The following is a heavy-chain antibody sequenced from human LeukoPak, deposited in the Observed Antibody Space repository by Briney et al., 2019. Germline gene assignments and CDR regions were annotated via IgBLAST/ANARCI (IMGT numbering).Heavy chain of an antibody. Sequence: SETLSLTCSVSGDSISSYYWSWIRQPPGKGLEWIGYIYYSESTNYNPSLKSRVTISVDTSKNQFSLNLRSVTAADTAVYYCARERRFGDYYGMNVWGQGTTVTVSS. D-gene: IGHD3-10*01. CDR1: GDSISSYY. J-gene: IGHJ6*02. CDR2: IYYSEST. CDR3: ARERRFGDYYGMNV. V-gene: IGHV4-59*12.